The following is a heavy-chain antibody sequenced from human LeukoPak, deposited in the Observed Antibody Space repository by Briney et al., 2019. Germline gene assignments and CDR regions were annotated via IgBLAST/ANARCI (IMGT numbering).Heavy chain of an antibody. Sequence: GGSLRLSCAVSGFTFSSYGMHWVRQAPGKGLEWVAVISYDGSNKYYADSVKGRFTISRDNSKNTLYLQMNSLRAEDTAVYYCAKMGATNYFDYWGQGTLVTVSS. D-gene: IGHD1-26*01. J-gene: IGHJ4*02. CDR2: ISYDGSNK. CDR1: GFTFSSYG. CDR3: AKMGATNYFDY. V-gene: IGHV3-30*18.